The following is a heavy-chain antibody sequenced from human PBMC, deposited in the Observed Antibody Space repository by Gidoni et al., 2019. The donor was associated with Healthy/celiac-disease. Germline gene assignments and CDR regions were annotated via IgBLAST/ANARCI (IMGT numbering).Heavy chain of an antibody. CDR2: IYYSGST. J-gene: IGHJ3*02. V-gene: IGHV4-59*01. CDR3: AREGYDSSGVFDI. CDR1: GGSISRSY. D-gene: IGHD3-22*01. Sequence: QVQLQESVPGLVKPSETLSLTCTASGGSISRSYWRWIRHPPGKSLDWIGYIYYSGSTKYNPSLKSRVTISVDTSKNQFSLKLSSVTAADTAVYYCAREGYDSSGVFDIWGQGTMVTVSS.